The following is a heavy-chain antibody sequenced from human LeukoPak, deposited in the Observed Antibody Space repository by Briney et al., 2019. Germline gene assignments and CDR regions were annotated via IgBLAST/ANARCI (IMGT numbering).Heavy chain of an antibody. CDR3: ARHRLQWSLVEY. J-gene: IGHJ4*02. V-gene: IGHV4-59*08. D-gene: IGHD4-23*01. Sequence: PSETLSLTCTLSGGSISTYFWSWIRQPPGKGLEWIGYIYYSGSTNYSPSLESRVTISVDTTKNQFSLKLSSVSAADTAVYYCARHRLQWSLVEYWGQGSLVTVSS. CDR2: IYYSGST. CDR1: GGSISTYF.